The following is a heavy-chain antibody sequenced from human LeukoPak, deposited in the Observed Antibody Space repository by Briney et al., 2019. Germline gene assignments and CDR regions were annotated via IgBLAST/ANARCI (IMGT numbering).Heavy chain of an antibody. CDR3: ARAAMVVAATFLDY. CDR1: GFTFSDYY. D-gene: IGHD2-15*01. J-gene: IGHJ4*02. CDR2: ISSSGSTI. Sequence: GGSLRLSCAASGFTFSDYYMSWIRQAPGKGLEWVSYISSSGSTIYYADSVKGRFTISRDNAKNSLYLQMNSLRAEDTAVYYCARAAMVVAATFLDYWGQGTLVTVSS. V-gene: IGHV3-11*01.